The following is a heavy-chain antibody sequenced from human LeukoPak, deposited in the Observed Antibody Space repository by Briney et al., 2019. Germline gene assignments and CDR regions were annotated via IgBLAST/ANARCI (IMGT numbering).Heavy chain of an antibody. CDR1: GASISGHY. CDR3: AGDRMSMNAFDM. CDR2: ISYIGST. D-gene: IGHD6-6*01. J-gene: IGHJ3*02. Sequence: SETLSLTRTVSGASISGHYLTWIRHPPGKGLEWIGYISYIGSTNYNPSLKSRVTISVDTSRNQFSLKLSSVTAADTAVYYCAGDRMSMNAFDMWGQGTMVTVSS. V-gene: IGHV4-59*11.